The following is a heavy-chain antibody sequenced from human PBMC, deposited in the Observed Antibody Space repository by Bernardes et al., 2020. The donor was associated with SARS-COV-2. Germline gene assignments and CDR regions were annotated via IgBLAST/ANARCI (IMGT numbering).Heavy chain of an antibody. J-gene: IGHJ3*02. V-gene: IGHV3-48*03. CDR2: ISSSGTTI. CDR1: GFSFNFYE. Sequence: GGSLRLSRAASGFSFNFYELNWVRQAPGKGLECISSISSSGTTIYYADSVKGRFTISRDSAKNSLYLQMNSLRVEDTAIYYCARDPDPIWGQGTMVTVSS. CDR3: ARDPDPI.